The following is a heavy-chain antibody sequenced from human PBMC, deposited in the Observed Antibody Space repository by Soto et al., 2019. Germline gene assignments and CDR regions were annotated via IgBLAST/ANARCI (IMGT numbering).Heavy chain of an antibody. CDR3: ARDITIFWLYYYGMDV. CDR1: GFTFSSYG. J-gene: IGHJ6*02. V-gene: IGHV3-33*01. Sequence: QVQLVKSGGGVVQPGRSLRLSCAASGFTFSSYGMHWVRQAPGKGLEWVAVIWYDGSNKYYADSVKGRFTISRDNSKNTLYLQMNSLRAEDTAVYYCARDITIFWLYYYGMDVWGQGTTVTVSS. CDR2: IWYDGSNK. D-gene: IGHD3-9*01.